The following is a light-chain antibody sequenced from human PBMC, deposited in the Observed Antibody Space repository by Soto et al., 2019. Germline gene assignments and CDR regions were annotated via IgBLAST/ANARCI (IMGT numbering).Light chain of an antibody. V-gene: IGKV1-39*01. CDR2: AAS. CDR1: QSISNF. J-gene: IGKJ4*01. Sequence: DIQMTQSPSSLSASVGDRFTISFRASQSISNFLNWYQQKPGKAPQLLIYAASRLQSGVPPRFSGSGAGTDFTLTISSLQPEDFATYFCQQSYTTVRSFGGGTKVDIK. CDR3: QQSYTTVRS.